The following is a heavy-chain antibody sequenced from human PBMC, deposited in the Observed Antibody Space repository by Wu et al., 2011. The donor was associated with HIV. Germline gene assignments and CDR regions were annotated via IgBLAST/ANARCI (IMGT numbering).Heavy chain of an antibody. V-gene: IGHV1-18*01. D-gene: IGHD6-13*01. Sequence: QKLQGRVTMTTDTSTSTAYMELRSLRSDDTAIYYCARDSQLVLFDSWGQGTLVTVSS. CDR3: ARDSQLVLFDS. J-gene: IGHJ4*02.